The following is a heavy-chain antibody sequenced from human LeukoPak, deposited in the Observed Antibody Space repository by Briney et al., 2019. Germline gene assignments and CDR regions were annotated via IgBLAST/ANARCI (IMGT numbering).Heavy chain of an antibody. CDR1: GFTFSSYA. D-gene: IGHD3-10*01. CDR2: LRGNGDA. V-gene: IGHV3-23*01. CDR3: AKASWVSAADAVL. J-gene: IGHJ4*02. Sequence: GGSLTLSCVASGFTFSSYAMSWVRETPARGLEWVSSLRGNGDAFYADSVKGRFTLSRDESRNTVYLQLNKLRVEDTAIYYCAKASWVSAADAVLWGQGTVVTVSS.